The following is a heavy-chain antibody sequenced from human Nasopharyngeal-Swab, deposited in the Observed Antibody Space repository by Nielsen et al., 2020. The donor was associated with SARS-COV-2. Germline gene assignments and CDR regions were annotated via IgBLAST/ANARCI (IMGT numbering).Heavy chain of an antibody. CDR1: GFTFSSYW. V-gene: IGHV3-74*01. CDR2: IDTHGTIT. J-gene: IGHJ4*02. Sequence: GGSLRLSCAASGFTFSSYWMHWVRQSPGKGLLWVSRIDTHGTITDYADSVKGRFTISRDNAKNTLYLQMNSLRVEDTAVYYCVKHQGSSSDQWGQGTLVTVSS. CDR3: VKHQGSSSDQ.